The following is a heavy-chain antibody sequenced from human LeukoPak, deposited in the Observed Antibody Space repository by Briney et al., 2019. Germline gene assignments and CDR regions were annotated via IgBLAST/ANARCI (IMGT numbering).Heavy chain of an antibody. CDR1: GGSISSSSYY. D-gene: IGHD3-3*01. V-gene: IGHV4-39*01. CDR2: IYYSGST. CDR3: ARQSEDPEGYYDFWSGYSEPYYFDY. Sequence: SETLSLTCTVSGGSISSSSYYWGWIRQPPGKGLEWIGSIYYSGSTYYNPSLNSRVTISVDTSKNQFSLKLSSVTAADTAVYYCARQSEDPEGYYDFWSGYSEPYYFDYWGQGTLVTVSS. J-gene: IGHJ4*02.